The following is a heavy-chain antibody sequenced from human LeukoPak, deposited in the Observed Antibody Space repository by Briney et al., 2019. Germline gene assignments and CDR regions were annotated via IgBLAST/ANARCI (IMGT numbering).Heavy chain of an antibody. V-gene: IGHV4-59*01. D-gene: IGHD6-6*01. J-gene: IGHJ4*02. CDR2: IHYSGST. Sequence: SETLSLTCTVSGGSMNRNYWSWLRQPPGKGLEWIGYIHYSGSTNYNPSLKSRVTITEDTSKNQFSLKLSSATAADTAFYYCARGRPLVYFDYWGQGALVTVSS. CDR1: GGSMNRNY. CDR3: ARGRPLVYFDY.